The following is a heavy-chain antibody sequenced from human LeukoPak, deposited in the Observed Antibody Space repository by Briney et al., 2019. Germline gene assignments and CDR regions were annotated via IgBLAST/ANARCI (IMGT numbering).Heavy chain of an antibody. CDR3: ARPYGGGGCFQYPFQGLDV. Sequence: PSETLSLTCSVSGASISNSGYYWGWIRQPPGKGLEWIGNIYDSGSTYYNPSLTGRATISVDMSKNQFSLKLSSVTAADTAVYYCARPYGGGGCFQYPFQGLDVWGQGTTVTVSS. V-gene: IGHV4-39*07. CDR1: GASISNSGYY. CDR2: IYDSGST. J-gene: IGHJ6*02. D-gene: IGHD2-21*02.